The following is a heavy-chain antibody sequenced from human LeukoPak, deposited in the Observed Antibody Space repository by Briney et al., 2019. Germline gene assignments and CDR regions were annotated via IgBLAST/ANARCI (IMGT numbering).Heavy chain of an antibody. J-gene: IGHJ6*03. CDR2: IYPSDSDT. Sequence: GESLKISCKGSGYTFTSYWIGWVRQMPGKGLEWMGIIYPSDSDTRYSPSFQGQVTISADKSITTAYLQWSSLKASDTAMYYCARHLLWFGEFHYYMDVWGKGTTVTISS. V-gene: IGHV5-51*01. D-gene: IGHD3-10*01. CDR3: ARHLLWFGEFHYYMDV. CDR1: GYTFTSYW.